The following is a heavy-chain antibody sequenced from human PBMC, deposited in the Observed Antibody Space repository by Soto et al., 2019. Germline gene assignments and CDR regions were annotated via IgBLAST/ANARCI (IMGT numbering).Heavy chain of an antibody. J-gene: IGHJ4*02. CDR2: FSYSGAYI. D-gene: IGHD6-19*01. Sequence: PGGSLRLSCTASGFTFTYYTMNWVRQAPGKGLQWVASFSYSGAYITYADSVKDRFTISRDNAKSSLFLQMNSLRAEDTAVYYCSRVPGVGWRLSEYWGQGTLVTVSS. V-gene: IGHV3-21*01. CDR1: GFTFTYYT. CDR3: SRVPGVGWRLSEY.